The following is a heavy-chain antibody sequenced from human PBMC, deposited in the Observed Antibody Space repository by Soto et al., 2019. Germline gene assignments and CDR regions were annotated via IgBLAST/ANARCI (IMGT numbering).Heavy chain of an antibody. CDR1: GGTFSSYT. D-gene: IGHD2-2*01. CDR2: IIPILGIA. J-gene: IGHJ5*02. V-gene: IGHV1-69*02. CDR3: AGYRYCSSTSCRRFWFDP. Sequence: SVKVSCKASGGTFSSYTISWVRQAPGQGLEWMGRIIPILGIANYAQKFQGRVTITADKSTSTAYMELSSLRSEDTAVYYCAGYRYCSSTSCRRFWFDPWGQGTLVTVSS.